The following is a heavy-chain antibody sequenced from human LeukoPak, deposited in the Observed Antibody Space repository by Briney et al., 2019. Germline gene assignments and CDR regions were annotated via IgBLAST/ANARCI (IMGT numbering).Heavy chain of an antibody. CDR1: GFTFSSYG. D-gene: IGHD2-8*01. CDR2: ISYDGSNK. CDR3: AKRLPMALGYFDY. V-gene: IGHV3-30*18. J-gene: IGHJ4*02. Sequence: GGSLRLSCAASGFTFSSYGMHWVRQAPGKGLEWVAVISYDGSNKYYADSVKGRFTISRDNSKNTLYLQMNSLRAEDTAVYYCAKRLPMALGYFDYWGQGTLVTVSS.